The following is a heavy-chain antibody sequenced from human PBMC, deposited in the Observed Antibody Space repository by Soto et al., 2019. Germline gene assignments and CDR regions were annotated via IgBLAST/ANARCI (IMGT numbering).Heavy chain of an antibody. J-gene: IGHJ4*02. CDR2: IYYSGST. D-gene: IGHD4-4*01. Sequence: QLQLQESGPGLVKPSETLSLTCTVSGGSISSGSYYWGWIRQPPGKRLEWIGSIYYSGSTYYNAPLKSRVTISADTSQNQFSLKLSSVTAADTAAYFCARIQSGVMWVWGQGTLVTVSS. CDR3: ARIQSGVMWV. V-gene: IGHV4-39*01. CDR1: GGSISSGSYY.